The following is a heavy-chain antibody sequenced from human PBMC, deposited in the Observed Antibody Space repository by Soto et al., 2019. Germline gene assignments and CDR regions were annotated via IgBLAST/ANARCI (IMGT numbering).Heavy chain of an antibody. CDR1: GGTFSSYS. Sequence: QVQLVQSGAEVKKPGSSVKVSCKASGGTFSSYSISWVRQAPGQGLEWMGGIIPIFGTANYAQKFQGKVTITADESTSTAYMELSSLRSEDTAVYYCAIEYSSSPPYYPIGYWGQGTLVTVSS. V-gene: IGHV1-69*01. D-gene: IGHD6-6*01. CDR2: IIPIFGTA. J-gene: IGHJ4*02. CDR3: AIEYSSSPPYYPIGY.